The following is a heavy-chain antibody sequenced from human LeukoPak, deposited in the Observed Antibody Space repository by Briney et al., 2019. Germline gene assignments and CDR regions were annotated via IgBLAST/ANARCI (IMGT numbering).Heavy chain of an antibody. CDR2: IIPILGIA. CDR1: GGTFTSYT. Sequence: SVKVSCKASGGTFTSYTISWVRQAPGQGLEWMGRIIPILGIANYAQKFQGRVTITADKSTSTAYMEPSSLRSEDTAVYYCARTIGYCSSTSCYRDYWGQGTLVSVPS. CDR3: ARTIGYCSSTSCYRDY. V-gene: IGHV1-69*02. J-gene: IGHJ4*02. D-gene: IGHD2-2*02.